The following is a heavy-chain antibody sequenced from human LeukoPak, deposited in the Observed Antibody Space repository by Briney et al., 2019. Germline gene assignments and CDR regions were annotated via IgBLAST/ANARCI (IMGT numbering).Heavy chain of an antibody. Sequence: HPGRSLRLSCAASGFTFSSYGMHWVRQAPGKGLEWVAVISYDGSNKYYADSVKGRFTISRDNSKNTLYLQMNSLRAEDTAVYYCAKDRGSSGWYGRGPGYWGQGTLVTVSS. J-gene: IGHJ4*02. D-gene: IGHD6-19*01. CDR1: GFTFSSYG. CDR3: AKDRGSSGWYGRGPGY. CDR2: ISYDGSNK. V-gene: IGHV3-30*18.